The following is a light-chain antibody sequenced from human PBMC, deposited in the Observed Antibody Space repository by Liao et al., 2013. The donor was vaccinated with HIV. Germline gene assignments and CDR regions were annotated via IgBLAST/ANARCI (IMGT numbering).Light chain of an antibody. CDR2: QDT. J-gene: IGLJ1*01. Sequence: SYELTQPPSVSVSPGQTATITCSGEKLGAKYASWYQQKPGHSPVVVIYQDTRRPSGIPERFSGSNSGNTATLTISGTQAMDEADYYCQAWDSSTDYVFGTGTTVTVL. CDR3: QAWDSSTDYV. V-gene: IGLV3-1*01. CDR1: KLGAKY.